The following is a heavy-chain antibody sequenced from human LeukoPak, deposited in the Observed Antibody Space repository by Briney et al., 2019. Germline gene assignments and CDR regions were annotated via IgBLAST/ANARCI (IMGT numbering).Heavy chain of an antibody. D-gene: IGHD3-3*01. CDR3: ARTHDFWSARKGDYFDP. CDR2: INPSGGST. V-gene: IGHV1-46*01. Sequence: ASVKVSCKASGYTFTSYYMHWVRQAPGQGLEWMGIINPSGGSTSYAQKFQDRITMTVDKSTTTVYMEVKSLRSDDTAVYYCARTHDFWSARKGDYFDPWGQGTLVTVSS. CDR1: GYTFTSYY. J-gene: IGHJ4*02.